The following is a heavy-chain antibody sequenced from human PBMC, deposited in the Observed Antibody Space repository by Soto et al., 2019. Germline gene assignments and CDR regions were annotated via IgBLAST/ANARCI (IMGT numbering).Heavy chain of an antibody. CDR1: GFAFTGTW. CDR3: TGEAYCNCGSCSYY. J-gene: IGHJ4*01. V-gene: IGHV3-15*01. CDR2: MKSKKDGGTT. Sequence: EVQLVESGGGLVKPGGSLTLSCAASGFAFTGTWMSWVRQAPGQGLEWVGRMKSKKDGGTTDYAAPVKGRFSVSRDDSKNTFFLQMNSLKTEDTAVYYYTGEAYCNCGSCSYYWGHGTLVTVTS. D-gene: IGHD2-15*01.